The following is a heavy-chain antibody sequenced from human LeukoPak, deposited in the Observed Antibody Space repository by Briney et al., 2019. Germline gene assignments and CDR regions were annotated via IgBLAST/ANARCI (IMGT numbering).Heavy chain of an antibody. D-gene: IGHD1/OR15-1a*01. J-gene: IGHJ3*02. V-gene: IGHV3-21*01. Sequence: PGGSLRLSCAASGFTFSSYAMNWVRQAPGKGLEWVSSITSSSSSIYYADSVKGRFTISRDNAKNSLYLQMNSLRAEDTAVYYCARGEHDAFDIWGQGTMVTVSS. CDR3: ARGEHDAFDI. CDR1: GFTFSSYA. CDR2: ITSSSSSI.